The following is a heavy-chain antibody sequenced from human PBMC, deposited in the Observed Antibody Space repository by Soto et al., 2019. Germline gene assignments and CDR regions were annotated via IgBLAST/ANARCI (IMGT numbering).Heavy chain of an antibody. CDR2: IYHSGST. CDR1: GDSSSSDY. J-gene: IGHJ4*02. Sequence: SETLSLTCSVSGDSSSSDYWSWIRQPPGKGLEWIGYIYHSGSTYYNPSLKSRVTISVDRSKNQFSLKLSSVTAADTAVYYCAAGGGLPRYYWGQGTLVTVSS. V-gene: IGHV4-59*04. CDR3: AAGGGLPRYY. D-gene: IGHD5-12*01.